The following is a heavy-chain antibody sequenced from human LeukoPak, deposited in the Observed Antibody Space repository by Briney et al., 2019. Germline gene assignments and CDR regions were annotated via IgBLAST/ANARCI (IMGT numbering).Heavy chain of an antibody. V-gene: IGHV4-4*07. D-gene: IGHD4-17*01. CDR3: ARDASGESWFDP. J-gene: IGHJ5*02. CDR2: IYTSGST. CDR1: GGSISSYY. Sequence: PSETLSLTCTVSGGSISSYYWNWIRQPAGKGLEWIGRIYTSGSTNYNPSLKSRDTMSVDTSKNQYSLKLSSVTAADTAVYYCARDASGESWFDPWGQGTLVTVSS.